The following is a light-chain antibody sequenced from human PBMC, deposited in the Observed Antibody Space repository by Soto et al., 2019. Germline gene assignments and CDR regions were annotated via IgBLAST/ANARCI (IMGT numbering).Light chain of an antibody. J-gene: IGKJ1*01. Sequence: EIVMTQSPATMSVSPGEGATLSVRPSQSGDKDLAWYRQKPCQAPSLLVYDASTRATGVPARFSGSGSGTEFTLTITSLQSEDFAVYFCHQYNKWPRTFGRGTKVDI. V-gene: IGKV3-15*01. CDR1: QSGDKD. CDR3: HQYNKWPRT. CDR2: DAS.